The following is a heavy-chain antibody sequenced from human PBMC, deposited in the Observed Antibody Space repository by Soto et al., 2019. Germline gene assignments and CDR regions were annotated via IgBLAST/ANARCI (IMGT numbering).Heavy chain of an antibody. Sequence: SETLSLTCTVSGDSISSNNNYWSWIRQPPGEGLEWIGFISYSGTTSYSPSLKSRVAISLDTSKNQFSLSLSSVTAADTAVYYCARSQTTVTSYDYWGQGTLVTVSS. J-gene: IGHJ4*02. CDR1: GDSISSNNNY. CDR3: ARSQTTVTSYDY. CDR2: ISYSGTT. D-gene: IGHD4-17*01. V-gene: IGHV4-30-4*01.